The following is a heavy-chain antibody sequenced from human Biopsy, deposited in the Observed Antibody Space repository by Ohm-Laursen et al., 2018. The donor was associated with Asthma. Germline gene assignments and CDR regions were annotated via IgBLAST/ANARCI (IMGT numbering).Heavy chain of an antibody. J-gene: IGHJ1*01. D-gene: IGHD3-3*01. CDR1: GFKFDEYT. CDR2: ISWNSATI. V-gene: IGHV3-9*01. CDR3: ARTFHFWSPYHAEHYQL. Sequence: SLRPSCAASGFKFDEYTMHWVRQAPGKGLEWVSGISWNSATIGYADSVEGRFTISRDNAKNLLFLQMNSLRAEDTAVYYCARTFHFWSPYHAEHYQLWGQGTLVTVSS.